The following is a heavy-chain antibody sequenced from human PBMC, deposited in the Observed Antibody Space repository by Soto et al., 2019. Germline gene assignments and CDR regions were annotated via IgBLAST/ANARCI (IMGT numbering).Heavy chain of an antibody. D-gene: IGHD2-2*01. V-gene: IGHV3-23*01. CDR2: ISGSGGGT. J-gene: IGHJ4*02. CDR3: ARESCH. Sequence: GRSLRLSGAASGFTFSSYAMSWVRQAPGKGLEWVSTISGSGGGTYYADSIKGRFTTSRDNSKNTLYLQMSSLRVEDTAVYYCARESCHCGKGTLATVSS. CDR1: GFTFSSYA.